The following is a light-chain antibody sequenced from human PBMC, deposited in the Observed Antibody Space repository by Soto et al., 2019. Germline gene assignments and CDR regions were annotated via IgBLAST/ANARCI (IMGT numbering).Light chain of an antibody. V-gene: IGKV3-20*01. J-gene: IGKJ5*01. CDR1: QSVSSSY. CDR2: GAS. CDR3: QQCDNSKIT. Sequence: IVLSQSPGTLSLSPGERATLSCRASQSVSSSYLAWYQQKPGQAPRLLIYGASNRATGIPDRFSGSGSGTDLTLTISRLEPEEFAVYYCQQCDNSKITVGQGTRLEI.